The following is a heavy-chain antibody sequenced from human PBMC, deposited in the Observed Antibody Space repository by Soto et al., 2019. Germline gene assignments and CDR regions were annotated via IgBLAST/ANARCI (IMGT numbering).Heavy chain of an antibody. J-gene: IGHJ4*02. CDR1: GFTFSSYA. D-gene: IGHD3-9*01. Sequence: EVQLLESGGGLVQPGGSLRLSCAASGFTFSSYAMSWVRQAPGKGLEWVLDISGSGGRTYYADSVKGRFTISCEKSKNTLYLQMNSLRAGDTAVYYCAKDRQGGYDLLTGWTPYYFDYWGQGTLVTVSS. CDR3: AKDRQGGYDLLTGWTPYYFDY. V-gene: IGHV3-23*01. CDR2: ISGSGGRT.